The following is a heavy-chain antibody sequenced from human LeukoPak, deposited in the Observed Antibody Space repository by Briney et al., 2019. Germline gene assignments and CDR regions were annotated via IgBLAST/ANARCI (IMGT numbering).Heavy chain of an antibody. Sequence: SGTLSLTCAVSGGSISSSNWWSWVRQPPGKGLEWIGEIYHSGSTNYNPSLKSRVTISVDKSKNQFSLKLSSVTAADTAVYYCARDNVEMATIGAFDIWGQGTMVTVSS. CDR3: ARDNVEMATIGAFDI. CDR1: GGSISSSNW. CDR2: IYHSGST. J-gene: IGHJ3*02. V-gene: IGHV4-4*02. D-gene: IGHD5-24*01.